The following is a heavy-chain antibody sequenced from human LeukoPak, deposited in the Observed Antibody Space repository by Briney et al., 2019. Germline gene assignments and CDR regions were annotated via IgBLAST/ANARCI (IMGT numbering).Heavy chain of an antibody. V-gene: IGHV3-7*01. J-gene: IGHJ3*02. D-gene: IGHD3-10*01. CDR2: IKEDGSDK. Sequence: GGSLRLSCAASGLTFTNYWMTWVRQAPGEGLAWVASIKEDGSDKDYVDSVKGRFTISRDNSKNTLYLQMNSLRAEDTAVYYCAKDLVRGVIVDAFDIWDQGTMVTVSS. CDR1: GLTFTNYW. CDR3: AKDLVRGVIVDAFDI.